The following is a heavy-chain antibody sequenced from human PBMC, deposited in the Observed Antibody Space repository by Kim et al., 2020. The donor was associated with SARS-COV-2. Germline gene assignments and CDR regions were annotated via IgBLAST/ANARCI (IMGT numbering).Heavy chain of an antibody. CDR1: GGSFSGYY. V-gene: IGHV4-34*01. D-gene: IGHD2-2*01. Sequence: SETLSLTCAVYGGSFSGYYWSWIRQPPGKGLEWIGEINHSGSTNYNPSLKSRVTISVDTSKNQFSLKLSSVTAADTAVYSCARGYCSTTSCYRHFDPWGQGTLVTVSS. CDR3: ARGYCSTTSCYRHFDP. J-gene: IGHJ5*02. CDR2: INHSGST.